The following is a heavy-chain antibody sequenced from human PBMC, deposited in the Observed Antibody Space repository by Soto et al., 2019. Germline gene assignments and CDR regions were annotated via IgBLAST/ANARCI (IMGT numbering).Heavy chain of an antibody. Sequence: PGGSLRLSCAASGFTFNNYAMNWVRQAPGKGLEWVSGISGSGGTTYYADSVKGRFTISRDNSRNTLYLQMNSLRGEDTAVYYCAKSNHYDFWSGNDYWGQGTLVTVSS. J-gene: IGHJ4*02. CDR2: ISGSGGTT. D-gene: IGHD3-3*01. V-gene: IGHV3-23*01. CDR1: GFTFNNYA. CDR3: AKSNHYDFWSGNDY.